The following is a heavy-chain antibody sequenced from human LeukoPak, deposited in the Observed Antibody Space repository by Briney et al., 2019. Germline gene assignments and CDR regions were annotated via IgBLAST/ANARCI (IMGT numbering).Heavy chain of an antibody. CDR3: ARGEKLDY. V-gene: IGHV4-34*01. J-gene: IGHJ4*02. CDR1: GGSFSGYY. Sequence: SETLSLTCAVYGGSFSGYYWSWNRQPPGKGLEWIGEINHSGSTNYNPSLKSRVTISVDTSKNQFSLKLSSVTAADTAVYYCARGEKLDYWGQGTLVTVSS. CDR2: INHSGST.